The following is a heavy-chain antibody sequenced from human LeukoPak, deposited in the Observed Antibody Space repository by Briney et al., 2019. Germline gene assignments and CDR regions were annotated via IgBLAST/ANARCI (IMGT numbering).Heavy chain of an antibody. CDR2: IRYDGSNK. D-gene: IGHD2-2*01. J-gene: IGHJ6*03. V-gene: IGHV3-30*02. CDR3: AKDREYCSSTSCYAYYYYMDV. Sequence: GGSLRLSCAASGFTFSSYGMHWVRQAPGKGLEWVAFIRYDGSNKYYADSVKGRFTISRDNSKNTLYLQMNSLRAEDTAVYYCAKDREYCSSTSCYAYYYYMDVWGKGTTVTVSS. CDR1: GFTFSSYG.